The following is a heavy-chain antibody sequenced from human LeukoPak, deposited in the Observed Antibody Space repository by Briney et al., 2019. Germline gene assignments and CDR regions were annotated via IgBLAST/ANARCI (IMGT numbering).Heavy chain of an antibody. D-gene: IGHD3-10*01. CDR3: AKALDSLSGNTIRSGSDAFDI. J-gene: IGHJ3*02. CDR1: GLTFSSYG. V-gene: IGHV3-30*18. CDR2: ISYDGSNK. Sequence: GGSLRLSCAASGLTFSSYGMHWVRQAPGKGLEWVAVISYDGSNKYYADSVKGRLTISRDNSKNTLYLQMNSLRAEDTAVYYCAKALDSLSGNTIRSGSDAFDIWGQGTMVTVSS.